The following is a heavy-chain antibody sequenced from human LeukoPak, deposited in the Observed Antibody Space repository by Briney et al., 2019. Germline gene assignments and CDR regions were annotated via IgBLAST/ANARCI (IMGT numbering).Heavy chain of an antibody. CDR3: ARVQSGMTATAPDY. CDR2: ISSTSNYI. V-gene: IGHV3-21*01. CDR1: GFTFSTYA. Sequence: GGSLRLSCAASGFTFSTYAISWVRQAPGKGLEWVSCISSTSNYIYYADSVKGRFTISRDNAKNSLYLQMNSLRAEDTAVYYCARVQSGMTATAPDYWGQGTLVTVSS. D-gene: IGHD3-10*01. J-gene: IGHJ4*02.